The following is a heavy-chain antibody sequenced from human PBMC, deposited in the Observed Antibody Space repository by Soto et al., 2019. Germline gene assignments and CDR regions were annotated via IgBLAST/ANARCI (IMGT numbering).Heavy chain of an antibody. D-gene: IGHD6-19*01. CDR2: LSVRTDST. V-gene: IGHV3-23*01. Sequence: GGSLRLSCAASGFTFSNYAMSWVRQAPGKGLEWVSGLSVRTDSTYYADSVKGRFTISRDNAKNTLYLQMNSLRAEDTAVYYCARDFSQWPRRTRCIDSWGQGTLVSVSS. J-gene: IGHJ4*02. CDR3: ARDFSQWPRRTRCIDS. CDR1: GFTFSNYA.